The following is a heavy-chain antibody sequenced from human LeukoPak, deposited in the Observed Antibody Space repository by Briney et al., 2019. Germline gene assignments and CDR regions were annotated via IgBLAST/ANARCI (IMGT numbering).Heavy chain of an antibody. J-gene: IGHJ4*02. V-gene: IGHV1-18*01. CDR1: GYSFSTYG. CDR3: ARDIYYGSGTYYTY. CDR2: ISAYNRNT. Sequence: GASVKVPCKASGYSFSTYGISWVRQAPGQGLEWMGWISAYNRNTNYAQRLQGRVTMTTDTSTRPAYLELRHPTADDQAQYYRARDIYYGSGTYYTYWGQGTLVTVSS. D-gene: IGHD3-10*01.